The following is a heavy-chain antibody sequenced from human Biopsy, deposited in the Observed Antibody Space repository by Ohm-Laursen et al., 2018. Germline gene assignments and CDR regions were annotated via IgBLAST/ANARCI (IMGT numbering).Heavy chain of an antibody. J-gene: IGHJ2*01. CDR1: GFPFDDYA. CDR2: IHWNSGVI. V-gene: IGHV3-9*01. Sequence: SLRLSCSASGFPFDDYAMHWVRQVPGKGLEWVAGIHWNSGVIDYVNSVKGRFTISRDNSKNTLYLQINTLTLEDTAFYYCERGLSSGWYGYFDVWGRGTLVTVSS. CDR3: ERGLSSGWYGYFDV. D-gene: IGHD6-19*01.